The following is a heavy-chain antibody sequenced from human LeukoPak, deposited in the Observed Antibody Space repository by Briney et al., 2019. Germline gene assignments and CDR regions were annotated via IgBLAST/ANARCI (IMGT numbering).Heavy chain of an antibody. CDR2: TYYRSKWHN. CDR1: GDSVSSSSAV. D-gene: IGHD4-11*01. CDR3: AGTTDYSSFLAY. J-gene: IGHJ4*02. Sequence: SQTLSLTCAVSGDSVSSSSAVWNWIRQPPSRGLEWLGRTYYRSKWHNEYAESVKSRISITSDTSKNQFSLLLNSVTPEDTAEYYCAGTTDYSSFLAYWGQGTLVTVSS. V-gene: IGHV6-1*01.